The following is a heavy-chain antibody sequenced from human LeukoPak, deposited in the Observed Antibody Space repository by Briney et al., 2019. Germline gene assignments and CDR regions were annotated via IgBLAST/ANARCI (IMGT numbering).Heavy chain of an antibody. CDR1: GVTFSSYA. V-gene: IGHV3-23*01. CDR2: ISGSGGGT. J-gene: IGHJ4*02. Sequence: GGSLRLSCAASGVTFSSYAMSWGRQPPGKGLEWVSTISGSGGGTYYADSVKGRFAISRDNSKNTLYLQMNSLRPEDTAVYYCAGYFCSGGSGYRYFDYWGQGTLVTVSS. D-gene: IGHD2-15*01. CDR3: AGYFCSGGSGYRYFDY.